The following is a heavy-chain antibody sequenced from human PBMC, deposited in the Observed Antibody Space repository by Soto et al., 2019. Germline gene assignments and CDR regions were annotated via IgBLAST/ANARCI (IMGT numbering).Heavy chain of an antibody. CDR1: GFTFSSYA. CDR2: ISGSGGST. Sequence: EVQLLESGGGLVQPGGCLRLSCAASGFTFSSYAMSWVRQAPGTGLEWVSAISGSGGSTYYADSVKGRFTISRDNSKNTLYLQMNSLRAEDTAVYYCAKLYSRAFVYFDYWGQGTMVTVSS. D-gene: IGHD6-13*01. CDR3: AKLYSRAFVYFDY. J-gene: IGHJ4*02. V-gene: IGHV3-23*01.